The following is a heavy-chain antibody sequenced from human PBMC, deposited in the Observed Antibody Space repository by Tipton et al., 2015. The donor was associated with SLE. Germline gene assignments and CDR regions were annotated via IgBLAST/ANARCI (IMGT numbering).Heavy chain of an antibody. Sequence: SLRLSCIASGFTFSKFGMNWVRQAPGKGLEWVSSIRGSGVSTYYADSVKGRFTISRDNSKNTLFLQMNSLRAEDTAVYYCAKPYYGDFSDGFDIWGQGTMVTVSS. CDR1: GFTFSKFG. CDR3: AKPYYGDFSDGFDI. D-gene: IGHD3-16*01. V-gene: IGHV3-23*01. CDR2: IRGSGVST. J-gene: IGHJ3*02.